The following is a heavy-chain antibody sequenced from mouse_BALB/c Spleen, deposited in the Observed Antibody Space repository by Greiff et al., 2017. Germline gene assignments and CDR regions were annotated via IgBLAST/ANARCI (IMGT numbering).Heavy chain of an antibody. CDR3: ARHGLGGFAY. D-gene: IGHD2-4*01. CDR2: ISNGGGST. V-gene: IGHV5-12-2*01. Sequence: EVQVVESGGGLVQPGGSLKLSCAASGFTFSSYTMSWVRQTPEKRLEWVAYISNGGGSTYYPDTVKGRFTISRDTAKNTLYLQMSSLKSEDTSMYYCARHGLGGFAYWGQGTLVTVSA. J-gene: IGHJ3*01. CDR1: GFTFSSYT.